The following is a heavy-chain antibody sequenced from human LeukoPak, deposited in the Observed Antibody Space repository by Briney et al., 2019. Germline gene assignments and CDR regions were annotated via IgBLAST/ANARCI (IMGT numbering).Heavy chain of an antibody. D-gene: IGHD5-24*01. CDR2: IWYDGTNK. CDR1: GFTFSGYG. V-gene: IGHV3-33*01. J-gene: IGHJ4*02. Sequence: GGSLRLSCAASGFTFSGYGMHWVRQAPGEGLEWVAIIWYDGTNKYYADSVKGRFTISRDNSKSTLWLQMSNLRAEDTAVYYCARDRKQFAAAFDYWGQGTLVTVPS. CDR3: ARDRKQFAAAFDY.